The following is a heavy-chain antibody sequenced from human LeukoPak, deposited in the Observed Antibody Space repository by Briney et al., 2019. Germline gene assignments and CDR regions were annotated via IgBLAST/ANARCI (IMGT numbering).Heavy chain of an antibody. CDR1: GYSISSGYY. CDR2: IYHTGST. J-gene: IGHJ3*02. CDR3: ARDQTSDGRHDAFDI. V-gene: IGHV4-38-2*02. Sequence: SETLSLTCTVSGYSISSGYYWVWIRQPPGKGLEWIGSIYHTGSTSYYPSLKSRVTISIDTSKNQFSLKLSSVTAADTAVYYCARDQTSDGRHDAFDIWGQGTVVTVSS.